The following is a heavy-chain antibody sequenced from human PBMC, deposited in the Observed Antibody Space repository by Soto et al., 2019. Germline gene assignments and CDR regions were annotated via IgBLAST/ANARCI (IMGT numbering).Heavy chain of an antibody. CDR2: INPNSGGT. V-gene: IGHV1-2*02. J-gene: IGHJ4*02. CDR1: GYTFTDYY. CDR3: ATTFYYDSSGHYHFDF. Sequence: ASVKVSCKASGYTFTDYYMHWVRQAPGQGLEWMGWINPNSGGTNYAQKFQGRVTMTRDTSFSTAYMELSRLRSDDTAVYYCATTFYYDSSGHYHFDFWGQGTLVTVSS. D-gene: IGHD3-22*01.